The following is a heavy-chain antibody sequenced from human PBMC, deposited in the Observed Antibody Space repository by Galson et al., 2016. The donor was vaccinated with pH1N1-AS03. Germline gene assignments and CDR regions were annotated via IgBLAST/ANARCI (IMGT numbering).Heavy chain of an antibody. V-gene: IGHV3-30*02. CDR2: IRYDGSNK. D-gene: IGHD6-19*01. J-gene: IGHJ2*01. Sequence: SLRLSCAASGFTFSSYGMHWVRQAPGKGLEWVAFIRYDGSNKYYADSVKGRFTISRDNSKNTLYLHMNSLRAEDTAVYYCARDPDSVAGTSLDWYFDLWGRGTLVTVSS. CDR3: ARDPDSVAGTSLDWYFDL. CDR1: GFTFSSYG.